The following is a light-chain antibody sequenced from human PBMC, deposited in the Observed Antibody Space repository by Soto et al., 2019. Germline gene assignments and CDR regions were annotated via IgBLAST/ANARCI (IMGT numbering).Light chain of an antibody. CDR3: NSFTSSNTLPYV. CDR2: EVS. V-gene: IGLV2-14*01. Sequence: QSALAQPASLSGSPGQSITISCTGTNSDIGSYNYVSWYLQHPGKAPKLIVFEVSNRPSGISDRFSGSKSGNTAYLTISGLQTEDEAVYYCNSFTSSNTLPYVFGTGTKVTVL. J-gene: IGLJ1*01. CDR1: NSDIGSYNY.